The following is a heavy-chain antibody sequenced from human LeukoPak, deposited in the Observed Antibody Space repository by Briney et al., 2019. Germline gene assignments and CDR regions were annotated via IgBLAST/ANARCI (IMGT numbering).Heavy chain of an antibody. CDR2: ISGSGGST. V-gene: IGHV3-23*01. CDR3: AKDLEDYGDPLGWYFDL. Sequence: GGSLRLSCAASGFTFSSYAMSWVRQAPGKGLEWVSAISGSGGSTYYADSVKGRFTISRDNSKNTLYLQMNSLRGEDTAVYYCAKDLEDYGDPLGWYFDLWGRGTLVTVSS. J-gene: IGHJ2*01. CDR1: GFTFSSYA. D-gene: IGHD4-17*01.